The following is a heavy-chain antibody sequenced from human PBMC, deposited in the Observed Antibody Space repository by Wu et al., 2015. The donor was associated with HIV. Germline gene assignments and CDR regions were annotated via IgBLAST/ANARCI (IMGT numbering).Heavy chain of an antibody. Sequence: QALLVQSGAEMKRPGASVRVSCRAAGYTFSIYDINWVRQTAGQGLEWMGWMSPNSGNTGYAQRIQGRVTLTRNVSISTAYLELSGLTSESTAVYFCARGVPSAGGFDLWGQGTLVTVSS. CDR3: ARGVPSAGGFDL. CDR2: MSPNSGNT. J-gene: IGHJ4*02. CDR1: GYTFSIYD. V-gene: IGHV1-8*01. D-gene: IGHD6-13*01.